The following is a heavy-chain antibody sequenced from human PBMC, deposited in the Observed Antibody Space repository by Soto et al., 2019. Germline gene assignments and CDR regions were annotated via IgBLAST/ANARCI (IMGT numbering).Heavy chain of an antibody. CDR1: GGTFSSYT. CDR2: IIPILGIA. V-gene: IGHV1-69*08. Sequence: QVQLVQSGAEVKKPGSSVKVSCKASGGTFSSYTISWVRQAPGQGLEWMGRIIPILGIANYAQKFQGRVTXXAXKXXSTAYMELSSLRSEDTAVYYCAREDTVADSTWFDPWGQGTLVTVSS. J-gene: IGHJ5*02. CDR3: AREDTVADSTWFDP. D-gene: IGHD6-19*01.